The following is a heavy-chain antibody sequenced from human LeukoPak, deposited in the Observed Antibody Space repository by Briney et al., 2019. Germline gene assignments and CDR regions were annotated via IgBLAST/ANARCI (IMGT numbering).Heavy chain of an antibody. J-gene: IGHJ4*02. CDR1: GGSISGYY. Sequence: SETLSLTCTVSGGSISGYYWSWIRQPPGKGPDWIGYIYYTGSTNYNPSLKSRVTISVDTSKNQFSLKLSSVTAADTAVYYCARGLGDYYDSTGNYGTYFDYWGQGTLVTVSS. CDR2: IYYTGST. V-gene: IGHV4-59*01. CDR3: ARGLGDYYDSTGNYGTYFDY. D-gene: IGHD3-22*01.